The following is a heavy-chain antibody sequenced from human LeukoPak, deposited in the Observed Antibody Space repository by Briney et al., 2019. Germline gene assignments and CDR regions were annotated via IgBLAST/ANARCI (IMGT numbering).Heavy chain of an antibody. D-gene: IGHD6-13*01. CDR2: VYTSGDT. J-gene: IGHJ4*02. CDR1: GGSISSYY. CDR3: ARGIAAAPNQGCFDY. Sequence: SETLSLTCSVSGGSISSYYWSWIRQPAGKGLEWIGRVYTSGDTDYNPSLGSRVTVPLDTSKNQFSLKLSSVTAADTAVYYCARGIAAAPNQGCFDYWGQGTLVTVSS. V-gene: IGHV4-4*07.